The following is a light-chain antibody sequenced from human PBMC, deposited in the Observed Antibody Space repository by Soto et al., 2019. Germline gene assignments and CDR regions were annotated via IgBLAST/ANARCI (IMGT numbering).Light chain of an antibody. V-gene: IGLV2-23*01. CDR1: SSDVGSYNL. J-gene: IGLJ2*01. CDR2: EGS. CDR3: CSYAGPTEVV. Sequence: QSVLTQPASVSGSPGQSITISCTGTSSDVGSYNLVSWYQQHPGKAPKLMIYEGSKRPSGVSNRFSGSKSGNTASLTISGLQAEDEADYYCCSYAGPTEVVFGGGTKVTVL.